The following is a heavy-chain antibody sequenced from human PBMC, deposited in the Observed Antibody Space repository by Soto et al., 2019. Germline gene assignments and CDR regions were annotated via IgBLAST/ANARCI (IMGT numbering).Heavy chain of an antibody. Sequence: SETLSLTCTVSGGSISSGGYYWSWIRQHPGKGLEWIGYIYYSGSTYYNPSLKSRVTISVDTSKNQFSLKLSSVTAADAAVYYCARVKLRFLEWSYYYYGMDVWGQGTTVTVS. D-gene: IGHD3-3*01. CDR1: GGSISSGGYY. V-gene: IGHV4-31*03. CDR3: ARVKLRFLEWSYYYYGMDV. J-gene: IGHJ6*02. CDR2: IYYSGST.